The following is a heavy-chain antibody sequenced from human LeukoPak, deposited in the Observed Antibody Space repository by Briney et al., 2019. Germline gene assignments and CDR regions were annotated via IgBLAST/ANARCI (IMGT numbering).Heavy chain of an antibody. CDR1: GGSMSSYY. CDR3: ARPPSSTTVTYY. D-gene: IGHD4-17*01. CDR2: IYYSGST. J-gene: IGHJ4*02. V-gene: IGHV4-59*01. Sequence: SETLSLTCTVSGGSMSSYYWSWIRQPPGKGLVWIGYIYYSGSTNYNPSLKSRVTISVDTSKNQFSLQLSSVTAADTAVYYCARPPSSTTVTYYWGQGTLVTVSS.